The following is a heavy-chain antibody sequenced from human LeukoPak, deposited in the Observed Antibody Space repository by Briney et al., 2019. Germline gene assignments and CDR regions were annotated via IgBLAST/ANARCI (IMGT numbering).Heavy chain of an antibody. CDR2: IYPSGST. V-gene: IGHV4-61*02. J-gene: IGHJ3*02. CDR3: ARSYYYDSSGSKDAFDI. D-gene: IGHD3-22*01. CDR1: GGSISSGSYF. Sequence: SQTLSLTCTVSGGSISSGSYFWNWIRQPAGKGLEWIGRIYPSGSTNYNPSLKSRVTISIAMSKNQFSLKLSSVTAADTAIYYCARSYYYDSSGSKDAFDIWGQGTMVTVSS.